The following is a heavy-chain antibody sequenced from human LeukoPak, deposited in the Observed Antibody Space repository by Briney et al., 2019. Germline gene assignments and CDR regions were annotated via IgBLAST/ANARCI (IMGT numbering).Heavy chain of an antibody. CDR2: INPNSGGT. J-gene: IGHJ6*03. D-gene: IGHD5-18*01. CDR1: GYTFTGYY. CDR3: ARLAMVTGGYYYYYMDV. Sequence: ASVKVSCKASGYTFTGYYMHWVRQAPGQGLEWMGWINPNSGGTNYAQKFQGRVTMTRDTSISTAYMELSRLRSDDTAVYYCARLAMVTGGYYYYYMDVWGKGTTVTVSS. V-gene: IGHV1-2*02.